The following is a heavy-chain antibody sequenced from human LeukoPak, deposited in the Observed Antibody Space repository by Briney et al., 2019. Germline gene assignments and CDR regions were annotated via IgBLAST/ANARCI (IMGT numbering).Heavy chain of an antibody. CDR2: MNPNSGNT. Sequence: ASVKVSCKASGYTFTSYDINWVRQATGQGLEWMGWMNPNSGNTGYAQKFQGRVTMTRDMSTSTVYMELSSLRSEDMAVYYCARSGGVDYYDSSGPLDYWGQGTLVTVSS. CDR3: ARSGGVDYYDSSGPLDY. V-gene: IGHV1-8*02. CDR1: GYTFTSYD. J-gene: IGHJ4*02. D-gene: IGHD3-22*01.